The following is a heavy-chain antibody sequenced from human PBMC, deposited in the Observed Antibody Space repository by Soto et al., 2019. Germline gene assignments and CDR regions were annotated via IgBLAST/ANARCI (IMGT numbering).Heavy chain of an antibody. CDR3: TREAPYCSSTSCYYDAFDI. Sequence: SLKISCKGSGYSFTSYWIGWFRQAPGKGLEWVGFIRSKAYGGTTEYAASVKGRFTISRDDSKSIAYLQMNSLKTEDTAVYYCTREAPYCSSTSCYYDAFDIWGQGTMVTVSS. D-gene: IGHD2-2*01. V-gene: IGHV3-49*03. CDR1: GYSFTSYW. J-gene: IGHJ3*02. CDR2: IRSKAYGGTT.